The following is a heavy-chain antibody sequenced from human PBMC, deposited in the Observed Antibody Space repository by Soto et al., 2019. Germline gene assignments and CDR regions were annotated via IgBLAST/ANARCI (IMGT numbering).Heavy chain of an antibody. V-gene: IGHV1-69*01. CDR1: GGTFSTYP. CDR3: ARGASNSTGWYSWFDP. Sequence: QVQLVQSGAEVKKPGSSVKVSCKASGGTFSTYPINWVRQAPGQGLEYMGGIIPKFGTTNYAQKFRGRVTITADESAIRAYMELNTLRSEDTAVYYCARGASNSTGWYSWFDPWGQGTLVTVSS. D-gene: IGHD6-19*01. J-gene: IGHJ5*02. CDR2: IIPKFGTT.